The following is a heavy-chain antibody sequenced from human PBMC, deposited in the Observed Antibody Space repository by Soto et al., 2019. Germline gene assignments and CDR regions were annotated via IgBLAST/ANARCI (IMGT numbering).Heavy chain of an antibody. CDR2: INAGNGDT. Sequence: ASVKVSCKASGYTFTSFIIHWVRQAPGQSLEWLGWINAGNGDTKYSQKLQGRVTITRDTSARTAYMELSSLRSQDTAVYYCATIASHFYYYSMDVWGQGTTVTVSS. CDR3: ATIASHFYYYSMDV. V-gene: IGHV1-3*01. J-gene: IGHJ6*02. CDR1: GYTFTSFI. D-gene: IGHD6-6*01.